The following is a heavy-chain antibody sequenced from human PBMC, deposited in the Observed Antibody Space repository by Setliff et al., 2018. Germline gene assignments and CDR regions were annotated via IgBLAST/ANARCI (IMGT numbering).Heavy chain of an antibody. D-gene: IGHD2-2*01. CDR1: GFTFSSYT. CDR3: ARTYCSDTSCYDYYYYMDV. V-gene: IGHV3-23*01. Sequence: PGGSLRLSCEASGFTFSSYTMSWVRQAPGKGLEWVSVISGSGDNTYYADSVKGRFTISRDNSKNTLYLQMNSLRAEDTAVYYCARTYCSDTSCYDYYYYMDVWGKGTTVTVSS. J-gene: IGHJ6*03. CDR2: ISGSGDNT.